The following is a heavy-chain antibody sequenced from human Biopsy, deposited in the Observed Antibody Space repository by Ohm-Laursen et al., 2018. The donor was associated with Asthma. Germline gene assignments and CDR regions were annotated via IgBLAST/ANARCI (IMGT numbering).Heavy chain of an antibody. D-gene: IGHD3-10*01. CDR1: GFTLTTYA. CDR3: ARDVVWFREVGGMDV. J-gene: IGHJ6*02. Sequence: SSLRLSCAASGFTLTTYAIHWVRQAPGKGLEWVAVISYDGSTKYSADSVKGRFIVSRDISKNILSLQMSSLRPEDTGVYYCARDVVWFREVGGMDVWGQGTTVTVSS. CDR2: ISYDGSTK. V-gene: IGHV3-30*03.